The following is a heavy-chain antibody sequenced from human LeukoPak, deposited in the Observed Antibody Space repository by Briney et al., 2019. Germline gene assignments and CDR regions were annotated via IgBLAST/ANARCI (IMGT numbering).Heavy chain of an antibody. J-gene: IGHJ5*02. V-gene: IGHV1-8*01. D-gene: IGHD2-2*02. CDR2: MNPNSGNT. CDR3: ARGLYCSSTSCYTSYWFDP. CDR1: GYTFTSYD. Sequence: ASVRVPCKASGYTFTSYDINWVRQATGQGLEWMGWMNPNSGNTGYAQKFQGRVTMTRNTSISTAYMELSSLRSEDTAVYYCARGLYCSSTSCYTSYWFDPWGQGTLVTVSS.